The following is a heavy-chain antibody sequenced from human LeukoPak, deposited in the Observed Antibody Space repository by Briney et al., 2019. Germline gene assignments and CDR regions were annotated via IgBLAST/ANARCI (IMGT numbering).Heavy chain of an antibody. CDR2: ISAYNGNT. CDR3: ARVYSFLNRFDP. Sequence: ASVTVSCKASGYTFTSYGISWVRQAPGQGLEWMGWISAYNGNTNYAQKLQGRVTMTTDTSTSTAYMELRSLRSDDTAVYYCARVYSFLNRFDPWGQGTLVTVSS. J-gene: IGHJ5*02. V-gene: IGHV1-18*01. D-gene: IGHD5/OR15-5a*01. CDR1: GYTFTSYG.